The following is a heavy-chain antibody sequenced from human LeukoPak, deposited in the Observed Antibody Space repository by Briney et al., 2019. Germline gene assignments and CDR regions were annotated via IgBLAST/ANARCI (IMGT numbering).Heavy chain of an antibody. D-gene: IGHD3-10*01. CDR1: GFTFSSYS. J-gene: IGHJ4*02. V-gene: IGHV3-21*01. CDR3: ARAKSHGHGDYFDY. Sequence: PGGSLRLSCAASGFTFSSYSMNWVRQAPGKGLEWVSSISSSSSYIYYADSVKGRFTISRDNAKDSLYLQMNSLRAEDTAVYYCARAKSHGHGDYFDYWGQGTLVTVSS. CDR2: ISSSSSYI.